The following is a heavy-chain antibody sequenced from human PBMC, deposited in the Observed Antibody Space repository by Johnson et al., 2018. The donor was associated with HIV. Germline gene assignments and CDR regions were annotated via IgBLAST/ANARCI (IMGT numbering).Heavy chain of an antibody. CDR1: GFTFRSYA. V-gene: IGHV3-23*04. Sequence: VQLVESGGGVVRPGGSLRLSCVASGFTFRSYAMSWVRQAPGKGLVWVQGISGSGSRINYADSVKGRFTISRETSKNSLYRQMNSLRAEDTALYYCARDRRNYYDSSGYPDYDAFDIWGQGTMVTVSS. D-gene: IGHD3-22*01. J-gene: IGHJ3*02. CDR3: ARDRRNYYDSSGYPDYDAFDI. CDR2: ISGSGSRI.